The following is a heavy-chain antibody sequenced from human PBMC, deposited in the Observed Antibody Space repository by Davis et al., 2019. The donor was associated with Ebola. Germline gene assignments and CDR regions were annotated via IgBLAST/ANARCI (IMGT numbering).Heavy chain of an antibody. CDR2: ISAYNGNT. D-gene: IGHD2-15*01. Sequence: ASVKVSCKASGYTFTSYGISWVRQAPGQGLEWMGWISAYNGNTNYAQKLQGRVTMTTDTSTSTAYMELRSLRSDDTAVYYCAREYCSGGSCYCSDYWGQGTLVTVSS. J-gene: IGHJ4*02. CDR3: AREYCSGGSCYCSDY. V-gene: IGHV1-18*01. CDR1: GYTFTSYG.